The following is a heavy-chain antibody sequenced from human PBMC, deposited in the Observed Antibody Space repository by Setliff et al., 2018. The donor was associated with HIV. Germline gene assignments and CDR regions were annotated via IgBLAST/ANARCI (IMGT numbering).Heavy chain of an antibody. D-gene: IGHD3-3*01. CDR2: INQSGNT. CDR1: NESLSEYY. Sequence: SETLSLTCAVYNESLSEYYWSWIRQPPGKGLEWIGEINQSGNTKSNPSLKSRVTISVDTSKKQFSLKLTSVTAADTALYYCVRRGALPECDVFDVWSLGKLVTVSS. V-gene: IGHV4-34*01. CDR3: VRRGALPECDVFDV. J-gene: IGHJ3*01.